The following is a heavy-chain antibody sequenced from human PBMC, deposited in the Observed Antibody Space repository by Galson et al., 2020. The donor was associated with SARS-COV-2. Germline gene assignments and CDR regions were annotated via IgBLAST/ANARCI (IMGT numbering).Heavy chain of an antibody. Sequence: SQTLSLTCTVSGGSISSGSYYWSWIRQPAGKGLEWIGRIYTSGSTNYNPSLKSRVTISVDTSKNQFSLKLSSVTAADTAVYYCARGCRVAGTVLFDYWGQGTLVTVSS. CDR3: ARGCRVAGTVLFDY. CDR1: GGSISSGSYY. D-gene: IGHD6-19*01. J-gene: IGHJ4*02. CDR2: IYTSGST. V-gene: IGHV4-61*02.